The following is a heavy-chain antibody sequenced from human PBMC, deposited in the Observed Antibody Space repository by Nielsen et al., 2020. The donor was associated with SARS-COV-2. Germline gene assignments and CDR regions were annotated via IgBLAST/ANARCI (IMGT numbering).Heavy chain of an antibody. CDR3: AKGDDFWSGDEYFQH. J-gene: IGHJ1*01. V-gene: IGHV3-30*02. CDR1: GFTFSSYG. Sequence: GGSLRLSCAASGFTFSSYGMHWVRQAPGKGLEWVAFIRYGGSNKYYADSVKGRFTISRDNSKNTLYLQMNSLRAEDTAVYYCAKGDDFWSGDEYFQHWGQGTLVTVSS. CDR2: IRYGGSNK. D-gene: IGHD3-3*01.